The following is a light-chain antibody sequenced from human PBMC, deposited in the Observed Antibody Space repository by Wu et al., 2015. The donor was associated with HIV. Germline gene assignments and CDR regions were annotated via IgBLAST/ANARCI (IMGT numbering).Light chain of an antibody. V-gene: IGKV3D-20*02. J-gene: IGKJ5*01. Sequence: EIVLTQSPVTLSLSPGERVTLSCRASQTISSRYLAWYQQKPGQAPRLLIYAASSRATGIPDRFSGSGSGTDFTLTISRLEPEDFAVYYCQQRSNWPLITFGQGTRLEIK. CDR1: QTISSRY. CDR2: AAS. CDR3: QQRSNWPLIT.